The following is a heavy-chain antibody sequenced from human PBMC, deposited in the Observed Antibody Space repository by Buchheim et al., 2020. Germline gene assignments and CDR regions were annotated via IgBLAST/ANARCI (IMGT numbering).Heavy chain of an antibody. CDR2: IFSDGTST. CDR3: AYWRRDSGCVSAY. Sequence: EVQLVESGGGLVQPGGSLRLTCAASGFTFSRYWMNWVRQAPGKGLVWVSRIFSDGTSTSYADSVKGRFTISRDNAKNTVYLQMNSLRAEDTAVYYCAYWRRDSGCVSAYWGQGTL. J-gene: IGHJ4*02. CDR1: GFTFSRYW. D-gene: IGHD3-22*01. V-gene: IGHV3-74*01.